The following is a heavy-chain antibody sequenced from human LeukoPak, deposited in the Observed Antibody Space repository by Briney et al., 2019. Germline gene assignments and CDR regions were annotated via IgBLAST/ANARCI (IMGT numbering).Heavy chain of an antibody. V-gene: IGHV1-69*05. D-gene: IGHD6-13*01. J-gene: IGHJ4*02. CDR3: ARGQDWAAAGTGYYFDY. CDR1: GGTFSSYA. CDR2: IIPIFGTA. Sequence: SVKVSCKASGGTFSSYAISWVRQAPGQGLGWMGGIIPIFGTANYAQKFQGRVTITTDESTSTAYMELSSLRSEDTAVYYCARGQDWAAAGTGYYFDYWGQGTLVTVSS.